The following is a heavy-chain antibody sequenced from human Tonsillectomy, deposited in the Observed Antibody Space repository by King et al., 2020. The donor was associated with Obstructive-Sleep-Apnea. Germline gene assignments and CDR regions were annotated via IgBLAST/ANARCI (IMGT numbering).Heavy chain of an antibody. J-gene: IGHJ4*02. CDR3: ARIYSYDSDY. V-gene: IGHV4-34*01. D-gene: IGHD5-18*01. CDR1: GGSFSGYY. Sequence: VQLQQWGAGLLKPSETLSLTCAVYGGSFSGYYWIWIRQPPGKGLEWIGEINHSGSTNYNPSLKSQVTISVDTSKNQFSMKLSSVTAADTAVYYCARIYSYDSDYWGQGTLVTVSS. CDR2: INHSGST.